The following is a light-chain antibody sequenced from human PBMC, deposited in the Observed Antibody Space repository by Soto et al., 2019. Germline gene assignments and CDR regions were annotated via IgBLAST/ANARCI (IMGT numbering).Light chain of an antibody. Sequence: EIVLTQSPGTLSLSPGERATLSCRASQSVSSSYLAWYRQKPGQAPRLLIYGASSRATGIPDRFSGSGSGTDFTLTIIRPEPEDFAVYYCQQYGNSPYTFGQGTKLEIK. CDR3: QQYGNSPYT. CDR2: GAS. V-gene: IGKV3-20*01. CDR1: QSVSSSY. J-gene: IGKJ2*01.